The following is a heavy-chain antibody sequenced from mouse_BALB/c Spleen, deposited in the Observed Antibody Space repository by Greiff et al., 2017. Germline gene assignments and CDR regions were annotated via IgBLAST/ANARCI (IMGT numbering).Heavy chain of an antibody. CDR2: ISSGGSYT. D-gene: IGHD2-2*01. J-gene: IGHJ3*01. V-gene: IGHV5-9-4*01. Sequence: EVMLVESGGGLVKPGGSLKLSCAASGFTFSSYAMSWVRQSPEKRLEWVAEISSGGSYTYYPDTVTGRFTISRDNAKNTLYLEMSSLRSEDTAMYYCASIYYGYDDVFAYWGQGTLVTVSA. CDR1: GFTFSSYA. CDR3: ASIYYGYDDVFAY.